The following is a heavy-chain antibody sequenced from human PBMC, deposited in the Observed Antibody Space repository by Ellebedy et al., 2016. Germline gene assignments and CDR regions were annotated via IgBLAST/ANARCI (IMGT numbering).Heavy chain of an antibody. D-gene: IGHD3-3*01. J-gene: IGHJ6*03. V-gene: IGHV3-9*01. CDR2: ISWNSGSI. Sequence: SLKISXAASGFTFDDYAMHWVRQAPGKGLEWVSGISWNSGSIGYADSVKGRFTISRDNAKNSLYLQMNSLRAEDTALYYCAKSYDSYYYYYYMDVWGKGTTVTVSS. CDR1: GFTFDDYA. CDR3: AKSYDSYYYYYYMDV.